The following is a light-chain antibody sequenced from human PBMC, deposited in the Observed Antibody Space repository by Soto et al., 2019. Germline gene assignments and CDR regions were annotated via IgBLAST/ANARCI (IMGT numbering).Light chain of an antibody. CDR2: TSS. CDR3: QQTYTIPWT. CDR1: QSIGRN. Sequence: SQITQSPASPSSSVGDRRTIPFPASQSIGRNLNWYQQKPGKXPTXXIFTSSSLQSGVPSRFSGSGSGTDFTLTISRLKPEDSATDYCQQTYTIPWTFGQGTKVDIK. V-gene: IGKV1-39*01. J-gene: IGKJ1*01.